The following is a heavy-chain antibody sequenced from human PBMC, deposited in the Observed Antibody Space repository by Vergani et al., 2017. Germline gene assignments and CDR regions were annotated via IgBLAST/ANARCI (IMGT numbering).Heavy chain of an antibody. CDR3: ASSRFVDSSGYYYGMAY. CDR2: INHSGST. Sequence: QVQLQQWGAGLLKPSETLSLTCAVYGGSFSGCYRSWIRQPPGKGLEWIGEINHSGSTNYNPSLKSRVTISVDTSKNQFSLKLSSVTAADTAVYYCASSRFVDSSGYYYGMAYWGQGTLVTVSS. CDR1: GGSFSGCY. D-gene: IGHD3-22*01. J-gene: IGHJ4*02. V-gene: IGHV4-34*01.